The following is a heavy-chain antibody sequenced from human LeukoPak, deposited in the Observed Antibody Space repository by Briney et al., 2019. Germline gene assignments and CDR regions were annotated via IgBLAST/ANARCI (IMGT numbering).Heavy chain of an antibody. D-gene: IGHD2-2*01. Sequence: SETLSLTCTVSGGSISSSSYYWGWIRQPPGKGLEWDGSIYYSGSTYYHPSLKSRLTISVATSKNQFSLKLSSVTAADTAVYYCARPQGFQLLDFEYWGQGTLVTVSS. CDR1: GGSISSSSYY. CDR2: IYYSGST. CDR3: ARPQGFQLLDFEY. V-gene: IGHV4-39*01. J-gene: IGHJ4*02.